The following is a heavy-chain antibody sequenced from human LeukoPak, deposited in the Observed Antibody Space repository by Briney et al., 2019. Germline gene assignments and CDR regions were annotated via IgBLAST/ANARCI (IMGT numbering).Heavy chain of an antibody. Sequence: GGSLRLSCAASGFTFSDYYMSWIRQAPGKGLEWVSYISSSSSYTNYADSVKGRFTISRDNAKNSLYLQMNSLRAEDTAVYYCARDNIVVATGYYGMDVWGQGTTVTVSS. CDR2: ISSSSSYT. D-gene: IGHD2-21*02. J-gene: IGHJ6*02. CDR3: ARDNIVVATGYYGMDV. V-gene: IGHV3-11*06. CDR1: GFTFSDYY.